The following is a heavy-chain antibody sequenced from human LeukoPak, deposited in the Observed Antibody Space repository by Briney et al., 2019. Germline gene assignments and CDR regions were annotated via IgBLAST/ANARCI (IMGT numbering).Heavy chain of an antibody. J-gene: IGHJ4*02. CDR2: IWYDGSNK. CDR1: GFTFSTYG. V-gene: IGHV3-33*03. CDR3: ARSRYCSSTSCYGFLDY. D-gene: IGHD2-2*01. Sequence: PGGSLRLSCAASGFTFSTYGMHWVRQAPGKGLQWVAVIWYDGSNKQYADSVKGRFTISRGNSKNTLYLQMNSLRAEDTAVYYCARSRYCSSTSCYGFLDYWGQGTLVTVSS.